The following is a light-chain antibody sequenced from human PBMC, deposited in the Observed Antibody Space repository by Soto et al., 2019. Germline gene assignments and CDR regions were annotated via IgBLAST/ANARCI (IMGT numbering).Light chain of an antibody. J-gene: IGLJ2*01. V-gene: IGLV2-14*01. Sequence: QSALTQPASVSGSPGQSIAISCTGTGSDVGGYNYVSWYQQHPDKAPKLIIYGVSDRPSGVSNRFSGSKSGNTASLTISGLQAEDEADYYCSSSSSSSPVVFGGGTMLTVL. CDR2: GVS. CDR1: GSDVGGYNY. CDR3: SSSSSSSPVV.